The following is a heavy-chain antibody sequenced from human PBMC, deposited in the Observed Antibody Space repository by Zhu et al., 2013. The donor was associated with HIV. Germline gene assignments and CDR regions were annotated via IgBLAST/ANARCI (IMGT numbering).Heavy chain of an antibody. D-gene: IGHD2-15*01. CDR1: GFTFSSYE. J-gene: IGHJ4*02. V-gene: IGHV3-48*03. CDR2: ISSSGSTI. CDR3: AREGSSCLDY. Sequence: EVQLVESGGGLVKPGGSLRLSCAASGFTFSSYEMNWVRQAPGKGLEWVSYISSSGSTIYYADSVKDRFTISRDNAENSLYLQINSLRAEDTAVYYCAREGSSCLDYWGQGTLVTASS.